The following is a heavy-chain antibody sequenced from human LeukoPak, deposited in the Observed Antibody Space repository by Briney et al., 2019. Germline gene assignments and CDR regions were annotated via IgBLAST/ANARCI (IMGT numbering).Heavy chain of an antibody. CDR2: IKQDGSEK. D-gene: IGHD3-10*01. Sequence: GGSLRLSCAASGFTFNSYWMSWVRQAPGKGLEWVANIKQDGSEKYYVDSVKGRLTISRDDAMNSLYLQMNSLRAEDTAVYFCARDRRGPFDYWGQGTLVTVSS. V-gene: IGHV3-7*03. CDR1: GFTFNSYW. CDR3: ARDRRGPFDY. J-gene: IGHJ4*02.